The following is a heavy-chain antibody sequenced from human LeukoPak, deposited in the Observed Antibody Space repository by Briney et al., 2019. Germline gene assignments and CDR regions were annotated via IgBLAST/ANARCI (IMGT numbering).Heavy chain of an antibody. J-gene: IGHJ1*01. V-gene: IGHV4-39*01. Sequence: PSETLSLTCTVSGGSISSSSYYWGWIHQPPGRGLEWIGSIYYSGSTYYNPSLKSRVTISVDTSKNQFSLKLSSVTAADTAVYYCASLDSSGYSPSVQHWGQGTLVTVSS. D-gene: IGHD3-22*01. CDR2: IYYSGST. CDR1: GGSISSSSYY. CDR3: ASLDSSGYSPSVQH.